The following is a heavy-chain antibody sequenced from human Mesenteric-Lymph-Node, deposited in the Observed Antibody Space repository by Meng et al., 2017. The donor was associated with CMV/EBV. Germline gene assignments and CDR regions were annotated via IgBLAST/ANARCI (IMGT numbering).Heavy chain of an antibody. J-gene: IGHJ6*02. Sequence: SETLSLTCAVYGGSFSGYYWSWIRQPPGKGLEWIGEINHSESTNYNPSLKGRVTIPVDTSKNQFSLKLSSVTAADTAVYSCARAVGARAYYYCYGMDVWGQGTTVTVSS. CDR3: ARAVGARAYYYCYGMDV. CDR2: INHSEST. V-gene: IGHV4-34*01. CDR1: GGSFSGYY. D-gene: IGHD1-26*01.